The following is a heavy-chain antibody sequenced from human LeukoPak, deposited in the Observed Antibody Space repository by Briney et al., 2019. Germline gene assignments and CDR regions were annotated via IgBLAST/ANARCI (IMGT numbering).Heavy chain of an antibody. D-gene: IGHD5-24*01. CDR1: GFTFSDYY. V-gene: IGHV3-11*01. CDR2: ISGSGSTI. CDR3: ARVRGRWLQFLDY. Sequence: GGSLRLSCAASGFTFSDYYMSWIRQAPRKGLEWVSYISGSGSTIYYADSVKGRFTISRDNAKNSLYLQMNSLRAEDTAVYYCARVRGRWLQFLDYWGQGTLVTVSS. J-gene: IGHJ4*02.